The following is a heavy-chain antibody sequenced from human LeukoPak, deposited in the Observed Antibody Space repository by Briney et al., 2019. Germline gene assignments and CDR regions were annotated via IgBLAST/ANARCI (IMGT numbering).Heavy chain of an antibody. D-gene: IGHD4-17*01. CDR3: ARPTNYGDYLDAFDI. J-gene: IGHJ3*02. Sequence: SETLSLTCTVSGGSISSSSYYWGWIRQPPGKGLEWIGGIHYSGSTYYNPSLKSRVTISVDTSKNQFSLKLSSVTAADTAVYYCARPTNYGDYLDAFDIWGQGTMVTVSS. V-gene: IGHV4-39*01. CDR1: GGSISSSSYY. CDR2: IHYSGST.